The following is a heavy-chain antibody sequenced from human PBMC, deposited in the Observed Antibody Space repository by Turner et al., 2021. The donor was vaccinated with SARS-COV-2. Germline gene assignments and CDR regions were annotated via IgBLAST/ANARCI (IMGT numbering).Heavy chain of an antibody. J-gene: IGHJ3*02. Sequence: EVQLVESGGALVQPGGSLRLSCAASAFTFSLYWISWVRQAPGKGLEWVANIKQDGSEKYYVDSVKGRFTISRDNAKNSLYLQMNSLRAEDTAVYYCARDIVVFTHAFDIWGQGTMVTVSS. CDR3: ARDIVVFTHAFDI. CDR1: AFTFSLYW. V-gene: IGHV3-7*01. CDR2: IKQDGSEK. D-gene: IGHD3-22*01.